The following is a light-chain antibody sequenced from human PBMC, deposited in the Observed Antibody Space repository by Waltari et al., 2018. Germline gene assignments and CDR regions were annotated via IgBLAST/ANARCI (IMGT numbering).Light chain of an antibody. CDR1: NIGSKS. V-gene: IGLV3-21*04. CDR3: QLWDSSSDRHVV. Sequence: SYVLTQPPSVSVAPGKTARITCGGDNIGSKSVHWYQQKPGQAPVLVIYFDSDRPSGIHERFSGSNSGNTATLTISRVEAGDEADYYCQLWDSSSDRHVVFGGGTKLTVL. J-gene: IGLJ2*01. CDR2: FDS.